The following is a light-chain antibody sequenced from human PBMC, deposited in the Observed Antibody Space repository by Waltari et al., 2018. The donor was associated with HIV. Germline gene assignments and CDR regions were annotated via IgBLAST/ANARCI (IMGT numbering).Light chain of an antibody. CDR1: QNVDNW. CDR2: KTS. Sequence: DFQMTQSPSTLSASVGDRVIITCRSSQNVDNWLAWYQQRPGSAPKVLIYKTSTLQTGVPSRFSGSGSGTEFSLTISSLQPDDFATYYCQQYKSYSLTFGQGTRLEIK. J-gene: IGKJ5*01. V-gene: IGKV1-5*03. CDR3: QQYKSYSLT.